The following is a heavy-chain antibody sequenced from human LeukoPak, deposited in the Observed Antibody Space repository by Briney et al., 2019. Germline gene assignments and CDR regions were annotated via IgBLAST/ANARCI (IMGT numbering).Heavy chain of an antibody. J-gene: IGHJ3*02. Sequence: GGSLRLSCAASGFTVSSNYMSWVRQAPGKGLEWVSVIYSGGSTYYADSVKGRFTISRDNSKNTLYLQMNSLRAEDTAVYYCARDTGVQQNAFDIWGQGTMVTVSS. V-gene: IGHV3-53*01. CDR3: ARDTGVQQNAFDI. CDR1: GFTVSSNY. D-gene: IGHD1-1*01. CDR2: IYSGGST.